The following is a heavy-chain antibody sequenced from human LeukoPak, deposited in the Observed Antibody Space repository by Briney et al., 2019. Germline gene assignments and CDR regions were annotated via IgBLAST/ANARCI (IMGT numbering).Heavy chain of an antibody. CDR1: GGSISSYY. J-gene: IGHJ2*01. D-gene: IGHD6-13*01. V-gene: IGHV4-59*01. CDR2: IYYSGGA. Sequence: SETLSLTCTVSGGSISSYYWSWIRQPPGKGLEWIGYIYYSGGANYNPSLKSRVTISVDTSKNQFSLKLTSVTAADTAVYYCARVYYSNSYDYWYFDLWGRGTLVTVSS. CDR3: ARVYYSNSYDYWYFDL.